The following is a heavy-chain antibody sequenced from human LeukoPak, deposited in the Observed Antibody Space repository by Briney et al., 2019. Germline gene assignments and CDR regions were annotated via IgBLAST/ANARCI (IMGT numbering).Heavy chain of an antibody. CDR3: AREDFCSSGNCFDP. J-gene: IGHJ5*02. V-gene: IGHV4-39*02. D-gene: IGHD6-13*01. CDR2: AYYSGST. CDR1: GGSISSSSYY. Sequence: SETLSLTCTVSGGSISSSSYYWGWIRQPPGKGLEWIGSAYYSGSTYHNPSLKSRVTISVDTSKNQFSLKLSSVTAADTAVYYCAREDFCSSGNCFDPWGQGTLVTVSS.